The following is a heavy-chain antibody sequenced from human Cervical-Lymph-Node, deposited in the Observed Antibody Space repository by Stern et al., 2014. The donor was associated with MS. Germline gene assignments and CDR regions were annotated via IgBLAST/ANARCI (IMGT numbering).Heavy chain of an antibody. CDR1: GYTFTSYY. CDR3: ARDHPPAAGTSTFVDY. J-gene: IGHJ4*02. V-gene: IGHV1-46*01. D-gene: IGHD6-13*01. Sequence: QLVQSGAEVKKPGDSVKVSCKASGYTFTSYYMHWVRQAPGQGLEWMGIINPSGGSTRYAQKFQGRVTMTRDTSTSTVYMELSSLRSEDTAVYYCARDHPPAAGTSTFVDYWGQGTLVTVSS. CDR2: INPSGGST.